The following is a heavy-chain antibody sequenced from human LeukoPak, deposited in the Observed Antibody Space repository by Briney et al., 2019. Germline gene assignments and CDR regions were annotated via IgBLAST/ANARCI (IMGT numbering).Heavy chain of an antibody. D-gene: IGHD3-3*01. CDR3: AREGGFYRPLDY. Sequence: PSGTLSLTCGVSGGSVTSTNWWPWVRQPPGKGLEWIGEVHFDGRTNYNPSLKSRLTMSVDLSENHISLKLTSVTAADTAVYYCAREGGFYRPLDYSGQGTLVTVSS. J-gene: IGHJ4*02. CDR2: VHFDGRT. V-gene: IGHV4-4*02. CDR1: GGSVTSTNW.